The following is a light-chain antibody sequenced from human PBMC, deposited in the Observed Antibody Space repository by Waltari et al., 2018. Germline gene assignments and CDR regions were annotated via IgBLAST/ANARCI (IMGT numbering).Light chain of an antibody. V-gene: IGLV1-51*01. CDR3: GTWDSSLSAGGVV. J-gene: IGLJ2*01. CDR2: DNN. CDR1: SSNIGNNY. Sequence: SVLTQPPSVSAAPGQKVTISCSGSSSNIGNNYVSWYQQLPGTAPKLLIYDNNKRPSGIPDRFSGSKSGTSATLGITGLQTGDEADYYCGTWDSSLSAGGVVFGGGTKLTVL.